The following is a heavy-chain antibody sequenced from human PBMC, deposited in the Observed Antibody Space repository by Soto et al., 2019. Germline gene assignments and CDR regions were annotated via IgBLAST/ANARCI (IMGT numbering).Heavy chain of an antibody. V-gene: IGHV3-23*01. CDR2: ISATGGST. D-gene: IGHD3-16*02. CDR1: GFTFASYV. Sequence: GGSLRLSCAGSGFTFASYVMTWVRQAPGKGLEWVSSISATGGSTYYAGSVKGRFTIPRDNSKNTLFLQMNSLRAEDTAIYYCANAEHPRRSIGFDYWGQGTLVTVSS. J-gene: IGHJ4*02. CDR3: ANAEHPRRSIGFDY.